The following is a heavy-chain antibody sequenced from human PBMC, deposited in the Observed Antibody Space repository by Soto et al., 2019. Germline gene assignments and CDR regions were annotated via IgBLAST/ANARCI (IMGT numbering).Heavy chain of an antibody. Sequence: QVHLVQSGAEVKKPGASVKVSCQASGYTFTSYGISWVRQAPGQGLEWMGWISDYNGNTNYAQKLQGRVTMTTDTSTSTAYIELRTRKSYDTAVYYCARVDPTYGFGYPSFAYWGQGTLVTVSS. CDR1: GYTFTSYG. CDR3: ARVDPTYGFGYPSFAY. CDR2: ISDYNGNT. V-gene: IGHV1-18*04. J-gene: IGHJ4*02. D-gene: IGHD5-18*01.